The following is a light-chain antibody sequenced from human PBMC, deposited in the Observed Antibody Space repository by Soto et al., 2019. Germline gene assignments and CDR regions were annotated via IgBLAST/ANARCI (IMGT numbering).Light chain of an antibody. Sequence: QSALTQPASVSGSPGQSITISCTGTSSDVGGYNYVSWYQQHPGKAPKLMIFDVNNRPSGVSNRFSGSKSGNTASLTISGLLAEDEAEYYCGSYTTSSTYVFGTGTKLTVL. J-gene: IGLJ1*01. CDR1: SSDVGGYNY. CDR2: DVN. CDR3: GSYTTSSTYV. V-gene: IGLV2-14*01.